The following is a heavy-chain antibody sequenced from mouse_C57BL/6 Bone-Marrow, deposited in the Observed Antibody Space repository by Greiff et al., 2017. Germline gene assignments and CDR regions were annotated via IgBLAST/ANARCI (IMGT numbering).Heavy chain of an antibody. D-gene: IGHD1-1*01. CDR1: GFTFSDYG. V-gene: IGHV5-17*01. CDR3: ARGGYYYGSSLYDAMDY. J-gene: IGHJ4*01. Sequence: EVQLVESGGGLVKPGGSLKLSCAASGFTFSDYGMHWVRQAPEKGLEWVAYISSGSSTIYYADTVKGRFTISSDNAKNTLFLQMTRRRSEDTAMYYCARGGYYYGSSLYDAMDYWGQGTSVTVAS. CDR2: ISSGSSTI.